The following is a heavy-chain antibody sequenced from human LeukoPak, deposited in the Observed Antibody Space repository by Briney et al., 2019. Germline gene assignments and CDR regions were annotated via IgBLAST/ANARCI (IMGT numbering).Heavy chain of an antibody. D-gene: IGHD3-22*01. J-gene: IGHJ5*02. CDR2: SYHTGST. CDR1: DHSVSGGYY. CDR3: ARGVTMIGRLRFDP. Sequence: SETLSLTCTVSDHSVSGGYYGGWIRQPPGQGLEWIGRSYHTGSTYYNPSLKSRVTISVDTSKNQFSLKLSSVTAADTAVYYCARGVTMIGRLRFDPWGQGTLVTPSS. V-gene: IGHV4-38-2*02.